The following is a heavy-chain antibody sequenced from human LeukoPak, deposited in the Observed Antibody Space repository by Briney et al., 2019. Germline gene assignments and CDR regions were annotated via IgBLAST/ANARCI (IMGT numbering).Heavy chain of an antibody. D-gene: IGHD3-16*02. CDR2: IYYSGST. Sequence: PSETLSLTCTVSGGSIGSYYWSWIRQPPGKGLEWIGYIYYSGSTNYNPSLKSRVTISVDTSKNQFSLKLSSVTAADTAVYYCARSTPMRLGELSSLDYWGQGTLVTVSS. V-gene: IGHV4-59*01. CDR1: GGSIGSYY. J-gene: IGHJ4*02. CDR3: ARSTPMRLGELSSLDY.